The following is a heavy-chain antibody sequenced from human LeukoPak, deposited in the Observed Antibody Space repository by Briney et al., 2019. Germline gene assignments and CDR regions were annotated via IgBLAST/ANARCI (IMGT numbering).Heavy chain of an antibody. V-gene: IGHV4-59*01. Sequence: PSETLSLTCTVSGGSISSYYWSWIRQPPGRGLEWIGNIYYSGSTHYNPSLKSRVTISVDTSKNQFSLKLSSVTAADTAVYYCARGGWYLYYWGQGTLVTVSS. D-gene: IGHD6-19*01. CDR1: GGSISSYY. CDR2: IYYSGST. CDR3: ARGGWYLYY. J-gene: IGHJ4*02.